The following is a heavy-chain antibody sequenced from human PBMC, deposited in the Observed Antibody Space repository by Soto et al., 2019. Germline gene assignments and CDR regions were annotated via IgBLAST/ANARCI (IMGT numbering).Heavy chain of an antibody. Sequence: QITLKESGPTLVKPTQTLTLTCTFSGFSLSTSGVGVGWIRQPPGQALEWLALIYWDDDKRYSSSLKSRLTITKDSSKNQVVLTMTNMDPVDTATYYCAHRPSYCSGGSCYSGFDYWGQGTLVTVSS. D-gene: IGHD2-15*01. J-gene: IGHJ4*02. CDR1: GFSLSTSGVG. V-gene: IGHV2-5*02. CDR2: IYWDDDK. CDR3: AHRPSYCSGGSCYSGFDY.